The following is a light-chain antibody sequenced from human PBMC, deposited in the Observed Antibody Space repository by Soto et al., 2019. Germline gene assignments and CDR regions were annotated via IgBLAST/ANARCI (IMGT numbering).Light chain of an antibody. CDR1: EGIRHD. CDR2: AAS. V-gene: IGKV1-17*01. CDR3: LQYTNPPIP. Sequence: DIQMSHSPSSLSASVGDRVPITCRASEGIRHDLGWYQQKPGKAPKRLIFAASSLQSGVPSRFSGSGSGTDFTLTISSLQPEDFATYYCLQYTNPPIPFGQGTRLEIK. J-gene: IGKJ5*01.